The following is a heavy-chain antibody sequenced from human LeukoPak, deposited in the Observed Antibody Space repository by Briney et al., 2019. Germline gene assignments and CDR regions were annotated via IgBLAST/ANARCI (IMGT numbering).Heavy chain of an antibody. CDR3: AKDPIFSGSYGVFDS. V-gene: IGHV3-23*01. CDR2: IIDSGNSI. CDR1: DFTFDFYW. J-gene: IGHJ4*02. D-gene: IGHD1-26*01. Sequence: QTGGSLRLSCVASDFTFDFYWMTWVRQAPGKGLEWVSTIIDSGNSIYYADSVEGRFTISRDNSKNTLYLQMNSLRAGDTAVYYCAKDPIFSGSYGVFDSWGQGTLVTVSS.